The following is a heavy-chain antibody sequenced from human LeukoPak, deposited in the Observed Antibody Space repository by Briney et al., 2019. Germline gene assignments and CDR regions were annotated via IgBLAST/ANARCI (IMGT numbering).Heavy chain of an antibody. J-gene: IGHJ4*02. V-gene: IGHV1-46*02. CDR1: GYTFNSFQ. CDR2: INPSGGGA. CDR3: ARPRTSSWYFFDY. Sequence: ASVKVSCKASGYTFNSFQMHWVRQAPGQGLEWMGIINPSGGGAFYAQKFQGRVTMTRDTSTSTACMELSSLRSEDMAVYYCARPRTSSWYFFDYWGQGTLVTVSS. D-gene: IGHD6-13*01.